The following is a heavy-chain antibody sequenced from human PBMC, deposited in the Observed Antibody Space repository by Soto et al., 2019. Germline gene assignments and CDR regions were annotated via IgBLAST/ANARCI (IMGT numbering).Heavy chain of an antibody. D-gene: IGHD1-1*01. CDR2: VYYSGST. CDR1: GGSVSSGNYY. Sequence: PSETLSLTCTVSGGSVSSGNYYWSWIRQPPWKGLEWIGYVYYSGSTNYKPSLKSRVTISIDTSKNQFSLNLNSVTAADTAVYYCVRDATQRSDGGYYYYALDVWGQGTTVTVSS. J-gene: IGHJ6*02. CDR3: VRDATQRSDGGYYYYALDV. V-gene: IGHV4-61*01.